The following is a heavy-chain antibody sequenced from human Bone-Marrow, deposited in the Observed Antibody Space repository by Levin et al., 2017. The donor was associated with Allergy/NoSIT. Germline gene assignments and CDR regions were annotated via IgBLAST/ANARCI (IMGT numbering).Heavy chain of an antibody. D-gene: IGHD4-11*01. CDR1: GFTLSAHY. Sequence: GGSLRLSCAASGFTLSAHYMTWMRQAPGKGLEWVAFISSHGTYIDYADSVGGRFTISTDSASNSLFLQMDSLRPEDTARYYCARVSLASISVEYSDHWGQGTLVNVSS. J-gene: IGHJ4*02. CDR2: ISSHGTYI. CDR3: ARVSLASISVEYSDH. V-gene: IGHV3-11*05.